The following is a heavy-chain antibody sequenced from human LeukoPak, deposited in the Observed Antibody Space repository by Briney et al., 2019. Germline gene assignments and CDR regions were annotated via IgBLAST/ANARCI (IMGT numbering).Heavy chain of an antibody. CDR1: GGSISSGSYY. Sequence: SETLSLTCTVSGGSISSGSYYWSWIRQHPGKGLEWIGYIYYSGSTYYNPSLKSRVTISVDTSKNQFSLKLSSVTAADTAVYYCARWLQLRDYFDYWGQGTLVTVSS. D-gene: IGHD5-24*01. CDR3: ARWLQLRDYFDY. V-gene: IGHV4-31*03. CDR2: IYYSGST. J-gene: IGHJ4*02.